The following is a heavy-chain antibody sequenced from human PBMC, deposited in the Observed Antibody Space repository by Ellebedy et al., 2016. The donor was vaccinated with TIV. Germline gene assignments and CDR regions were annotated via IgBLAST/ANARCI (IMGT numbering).Heavy chain of an antibody. V-gene: IGHV3-23*01. D-gene: IGHD5-24*01. CDR3: ARATSGFDY. Sequence: GESLKISCAASGFTFSSYAMSWVRQAPGKGLEWVSAISGSGGSTYYADSVKGRFTISRDNSKNTLYLQMNRLRDEDTAVYYCARATSGFDYWGQGALATVSS. J-gene: IGHJ4*02. CDR2: ISGSGGST. CDR1: GFTFSSYA.